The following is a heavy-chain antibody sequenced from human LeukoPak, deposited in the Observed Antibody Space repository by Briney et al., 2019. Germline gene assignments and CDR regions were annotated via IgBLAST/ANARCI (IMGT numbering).Heavy chain of an antibody. CDR2: ISGSGGST. Sequence: GGSLRLSCAASGFTFSSYPMSWVRQAPGMGLEWVSSISGSGGSTHYADPVKGRFTISRDNSNNTLFLQMSSLRAEDTAVYYCAKDAGYGPGTYNWFDPWGQGTLVTVSS. D-gene: IGHD3-10*01. V-gene: IGHV3-23*01. J-gene: IGHJ5*02. CDR3: AKDAGYGPGTYNWFDP. CDR1: GFTFSSYP.